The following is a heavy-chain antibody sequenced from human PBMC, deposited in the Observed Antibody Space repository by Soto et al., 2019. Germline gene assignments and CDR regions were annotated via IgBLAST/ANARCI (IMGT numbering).Heavy chain of an antibody. D-gene: IGHD3-22*01. J-gene: IGHJ1*01. CDR1: GYTFTSYG. V-gene: IGHV1-18*01. CDR3: AREAPYYYDSSGYYYVSEYFQH. CDR2: ISAYNGNT. Sequence: QVQLVQSGAEVKKPGASVKVSCKASGYTFTSYGISWVRQAPGQGLEWMGWISAYNGNTNYAQKLQGRVTKTTDTSTSTAYMEPGSLRSDDTAVYYCAREAPYYYDSSGYYYVSEYFQHWGQGTLVTVSS.